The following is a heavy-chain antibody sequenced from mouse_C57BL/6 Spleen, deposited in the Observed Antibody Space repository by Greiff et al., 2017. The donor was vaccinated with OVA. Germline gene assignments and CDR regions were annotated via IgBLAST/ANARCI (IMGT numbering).Heavy chain of an antibody. J-gene: IGHJ2*01. V-gene: IGHV14-2*01. CDR1: GFNIKDYY. D-gene: IGHD1-1*01. CDR3: QGTVANYFDY. CDR2: IDPEDGET. Sequence: EVNVVESGAELVKPGASVKLSCTASGFNIKDYYMHWVKQRTEQGLEWIGRIDPEDGETKYAPKFQGKATITADTSSNTAYLQLSSLTSEDTAVYYCQGTVANYFDYWGQGTTLTVSS.